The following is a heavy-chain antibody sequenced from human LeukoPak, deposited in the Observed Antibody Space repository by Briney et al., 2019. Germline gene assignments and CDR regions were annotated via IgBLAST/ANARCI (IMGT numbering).Heavy chain of an antibody. Sequence: GGSLRLSCAASGFTFSSYGMHWVRQAPGKGLEWVAVISYDGSNKYYADSVKGRFTISRDNSKNTLYLQMNSLRAEDTAVYYCANDHTAMVIGDYYFDYWGQGTLVTVSS. V-gene: IGHV3-30*18. J-gene: IGHJ4*02. CDR2: ISYDGSNK. CDR1: GFTFSSYG. D-gene: IGHD5-18*01. CDR3: ANDHTAMVIGDYYFDY.